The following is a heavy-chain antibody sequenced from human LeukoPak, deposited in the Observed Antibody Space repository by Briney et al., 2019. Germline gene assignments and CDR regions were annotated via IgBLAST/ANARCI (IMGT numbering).Heavy chain of an antibody. V-gene: IGHV1-8*01. D-gene: IGHD6-19*01. CDR1: GYTFTSYD. CDR2: MNPNNGNT. J-gene: IGHJ1*01. Sequence: ASVKVSCKASGYTFTSYDINWVRPATGQGLEWMGWMNPNNGNTDYAQTFQGRVTLTRNTSISTAYMELSSPRSEDTAVYYCSRGGPVAGTHKYFQHWGQGTLVTVSS. CDR3: SRGGPVAGTHKYFQH.